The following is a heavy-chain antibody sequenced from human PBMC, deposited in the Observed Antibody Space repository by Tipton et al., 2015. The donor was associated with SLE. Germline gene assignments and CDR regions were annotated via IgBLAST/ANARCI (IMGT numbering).Heavy chain of an antibody. CDR3: ERGKATDYSSGWSAY. V-gene: IGHV1-8*01. CDR1: GYTFTNYD. D-gene: IGHD6-19*01. J-gene: IGHJ4*02. CDR2: LNPNSGNT. Sequence: QLVQSGAEVKKPGASVKVSCKACGYTFTNYDINWVRQATGQGLEWMGWLNPNSGNTGYAQRFQGRVTMTRNTSISTAYMELSSLRSEDTAVYYCERGKATDYSSGWSAYWGQGTLVTVSS.